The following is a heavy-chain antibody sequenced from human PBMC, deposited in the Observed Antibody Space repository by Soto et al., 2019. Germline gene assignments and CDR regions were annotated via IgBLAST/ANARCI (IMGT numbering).Heavy chain of an antibody. CDR3: AGGFSGYDPLYYYGMDV. CDR2: ISSSSTI. Sequence: PGGSLRLSXAASGFTFSSYSMNWVRQAPGKGLEWVSYISSSSTIYYADSVKGRFTISRDNAKNSLYLQMNSLRDEDTAVYYCAGGFSGYDPLYYYGMDVWGQGTTVTVSS. CDR1: GFTFSSYS. D-gene: IGHD5-12*01. V-gene: IGHV3-48*02. J-gene: IGHJ6*02.